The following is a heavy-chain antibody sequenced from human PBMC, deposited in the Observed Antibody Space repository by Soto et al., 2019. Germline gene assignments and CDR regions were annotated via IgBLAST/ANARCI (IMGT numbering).Heavy chain of an antibody. CDR3: ARCSRNSCYSYGVDV. D-gene: IGHD2-15*01. CDR1: GFTFSNCG. V-gene: IGHV3-48*02. J-gene: IGHJ6*02. Sequence: EVQLVDSGGGLVQPGGSLRLSCAASGFTFSNCGMNWVRQTPGKGLEWVSYISDSGATKHYADYVKGRFTISRDNGKDSLYLQMNSLRDEDTAVYVCARCSRNSCYSYGVDVWVQGATVTVSS. CDR2: ISDSGATK.